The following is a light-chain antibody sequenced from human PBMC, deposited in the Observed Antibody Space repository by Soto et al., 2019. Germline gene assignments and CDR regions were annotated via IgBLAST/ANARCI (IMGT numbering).Light chain of an antibody. V-gene: IGKV3-20*01. CDR1: QSVSSSY. J-gene: IGKJ1*01. CDR2: GAS. Sequence: EIVLTQSPGTLSLSPGERATLSCRASQSVSSSYLAWYQQKPGQAPRLLIYGASSRATGIPDRISGSGSGTDFTLTISRLEPEDFAVYYCQQYGSSSTFGQGTKV. CDR3: QQYGSSST.